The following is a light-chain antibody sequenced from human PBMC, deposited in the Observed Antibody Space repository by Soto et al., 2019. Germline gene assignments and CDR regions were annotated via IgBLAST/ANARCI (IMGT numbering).Light chain of an antibody. Sequence: QSVLTQPPSASGSPGQSVSISWSGGSSDVGGSKYVSWYQVKPGKAPKLIIYEVNRRPEGAPYRFSGSKSGNTASLTVSGLQAEDEGDYYCFTYADSNNFVFGSGTKVTVL. V-gene: IGLV2-8*01. CDR3: FTYADSNNFV. CDR2: EVN. J-gene: IGLJ1*01. CDR1: SSDVGGSKY.